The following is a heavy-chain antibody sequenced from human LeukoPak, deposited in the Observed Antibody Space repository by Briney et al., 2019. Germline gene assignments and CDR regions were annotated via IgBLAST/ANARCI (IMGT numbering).Heavy chain of an antibody. V-gene: IGHV3-48*01. Sequence: GGSLRLSCAASGFTFSSYSMNWVRQAPGKGLEWVSYISSSSSTIYYADSVKGRFTISRDNAKNSLYLQMNSLRAEDTAVYYCAREDATPAFRADIVVVPAEDYWGQGTLVTVSS. J-gene: IGHJ4*02. CDR1: GFTFSSYS. D-gene: IGHD2-2*01. CDR3: AREDATPAFRADIVVVPAEDY. CDR2: ISSSSSTI.